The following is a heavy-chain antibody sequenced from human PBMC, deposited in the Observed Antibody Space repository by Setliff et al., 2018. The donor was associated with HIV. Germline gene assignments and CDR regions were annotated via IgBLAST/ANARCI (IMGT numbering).Heavy chain of an antibody. CDR1: GASISSYY. CDR2: ISPTGNT. Sequence: SETLSLTCIVSGASISSYYWSWIRQPPGKGLEWIGYISPTGNTNYNPSLKSRVTISTDTSKNQFSLSLSSVTAADSAIYYCARVTAAPGYYLEDWGQGTLVTVSS. V-gene: IGHV4-59*01. D-gene: IGHD6-13*01. CDR3: ARVTAAPGYYLED. J-gene: IGHJ4*02.